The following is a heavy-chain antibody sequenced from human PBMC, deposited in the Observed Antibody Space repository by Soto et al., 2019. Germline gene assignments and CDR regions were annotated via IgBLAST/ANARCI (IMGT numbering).Heavy chain of an antibody. Sequence: ASVKVSCKASGGTFSSYEVSWVRQATGQGLEWMGWMNPGSGDTGYAQKFQGRVTMTRDISIATAYMELSSLRSDDTAIYYCARMATFGSLNWFDPWGQGTLVTVSS. CDR1: GGTFSSYE. V-gene: IGHV1-8*02. J-gene: IGHJ5*02. CDR3: ARMATFGSLNWFDP. D-gene: IGHD3-16*01. CDR2: MNPGSGDT.